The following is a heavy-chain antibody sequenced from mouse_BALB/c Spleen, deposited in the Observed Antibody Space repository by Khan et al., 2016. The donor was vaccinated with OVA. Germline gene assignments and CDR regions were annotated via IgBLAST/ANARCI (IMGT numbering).Heavy chain of an antibody. CDR2: INPTSGYT. CDR3: ARDRIDY. CDR1: GYTFTSYW. Sequence: VQLQQSGAELAKPGASVKMSCTASGYTFTSYWMHWIKQRPGQGLEWIGYINPTSGYTDYNQKFKDMATLTADKSSSTAYMQLSSLTSDVSAVYYCARDRIDYWGQGTALTVSS. J-gene: IGHJ2*01. V-gene: IGHV1-7*01.